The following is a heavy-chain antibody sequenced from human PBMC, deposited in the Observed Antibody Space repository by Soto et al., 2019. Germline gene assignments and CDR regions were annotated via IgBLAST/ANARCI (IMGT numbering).Heavy chain of an antibody. CDR2: ISSNGGST. J-gene: IGHJ4*02. Sequence: PGGSLRLSCSASGVTFSSYSMHWVRQAPGKGLEYVSAISSNGGSTYYADSVKGRFTISRDNSKNTLYLQMSSLRAEDTAVYYCVKDDRYDILTGYYEIDYWGQGTLVTVSS. CDR3: VKDDRYDILTGYYEIDY. V-gene: IGHV3-64D*08. CDR1: GVTFSSYS. D-gene: IGHD3-9*01.